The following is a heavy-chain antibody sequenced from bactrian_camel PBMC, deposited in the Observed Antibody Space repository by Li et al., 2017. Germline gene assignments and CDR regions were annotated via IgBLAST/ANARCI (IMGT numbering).Heavy chain of an antibody. D-gene: IGHD3*01. CDR1: GFTFSSYY. V-gene: IGHV3-2*01. Sequence: VQLVESGGGLVPPGGSLRLSCAASGFTFSSYYMSWVRQAPGKGLEWVSSILSAGTRTYYADSVKGRFTVSQGNAENTLYLQMNSLKTEDTAMYYCVNGASDVGYNYWGQGTQVTGS. CDR2: ILSAGTRT. J-gene: IGHJ4*01. CDR3: VNGASDVGYNY.